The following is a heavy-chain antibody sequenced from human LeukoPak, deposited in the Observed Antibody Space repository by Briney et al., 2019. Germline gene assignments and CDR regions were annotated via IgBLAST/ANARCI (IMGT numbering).Heavy chain of an antibody. D-gene: IGHD3-10*01. Sequence: GSLRLSCAASGFSFSNYAMSWVRQAPGKGLEWVSAISGSGTRGFGGSVGTTYYADSVRGRFAISRDNSKNTLYLQMTFLRAEDTAVYYCAKDRENYSYGSTRGAFDIWAKGQWSPSLQ. V-gene: IGHV3-23*01. J-gene: IGHJ3*02. CDR2: ISGSGTRGFGGSVGTT. CDR3: AKDRENYSYGSTRGAFDI. CDR1: GFSFSNYA.